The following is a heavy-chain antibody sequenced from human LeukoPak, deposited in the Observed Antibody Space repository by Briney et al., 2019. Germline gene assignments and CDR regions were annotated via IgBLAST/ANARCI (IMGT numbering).Heavy chain of an antibody. CDR3: AREPAGNWFDP. CDR1: GFTFSSYW. V-gene: IGHV3-74*01. D-gene: IGHD6-19*01. Sequence: GSLRLSCAASGFTFSSYWMHWVRQAPGKGLVWVSRINSDGSSTSYADSVKGRFTISRDNAKSTLYLQMNSLRAEDTAVYYCAREPAGNWFDPWGQGTLVTVSS. J-gene: IGHJ5*02. CDR2: INSDGSST.